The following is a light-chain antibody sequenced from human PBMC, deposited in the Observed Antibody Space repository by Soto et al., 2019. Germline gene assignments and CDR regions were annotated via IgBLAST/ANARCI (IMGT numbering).Light chain of an antibody. CDR1: QSVSTSF. J-gene: IGKJ5*01. CDR3: QQYGNSIPIT. CDR2: GAF. V-gene: IGKV3-20*01. Sequence: EVVLTHSPGTLSFSTGERPTLSCRASQSVSTSFLAWYQQKPGQAPRLLIYGAFSRATGIPDRFSGSGSGTDFTLTISRLEPEDFAVYYCQQYGNSIPITFGQGTRLEIK.